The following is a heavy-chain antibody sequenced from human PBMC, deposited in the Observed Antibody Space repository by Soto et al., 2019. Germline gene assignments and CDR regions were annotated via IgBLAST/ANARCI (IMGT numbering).Heavy chain of an antibody. CDR3: ARVGSDVVVGGAYDY. CDR1: GFTFSGYW. J-gene: IGHJ4*02. V-gene: IGHV3-7*01. D-gene: IGHD2-15*01. CDR2: IKQDGSGK. Sequence: EVQLVESGGGLVQPGGSLRLSCAASGFTFSGYWMRWVRQAPGKGLEWVADIKQDGSGKYYVDSVKGRFTISRDNDKNSLYQQMSSLGAEDAVEYYCARVGSDVVVGGAYDYWGQGTLVTVSS.